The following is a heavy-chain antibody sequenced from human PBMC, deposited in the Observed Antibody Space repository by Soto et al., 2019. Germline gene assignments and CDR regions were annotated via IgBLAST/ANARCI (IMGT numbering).Heavy chain of an antibody. CDR1: GGSISSGGYY. V-gene: IGHV4-31*03. D-gene: IGHD2-2*01. CDR2: IYYSGST. CDR3: ARSSTRANYFDY. Sequence: QVQLQESGPGLVKPSQTLSLTCTVSGGSISSGGYYWSWIRQHPGKGLEWIGYIYYSGSTYYNPSPKSRGTISVDTSKNQFSLKLNSVTAAATAVYYCARSSTRANYFDYWGQGTLVTVSS. J-gene: IGHJ4*02.